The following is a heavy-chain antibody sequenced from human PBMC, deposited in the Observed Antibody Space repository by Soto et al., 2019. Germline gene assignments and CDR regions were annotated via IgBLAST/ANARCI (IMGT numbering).Heavy chain of an antibody. J-gene: IGHJ6*02. CDR2: ISGSGGST. D-gene: IGHD3-16*01. Sequence: GGSLSLSCAASGFTFSSYALSWVRPAPGKGLEWVSSISGSGGSTYYADSVKGRFTISRDNSKNTLYVQMNSLRAEDTAVYYCAKWGLNYYYGMDVWGQGTTVTVSS. V-gene: IGHV3-23*01. CDR1: GFTFSSYA. CDR3: AKWGLNYYYGMDV.